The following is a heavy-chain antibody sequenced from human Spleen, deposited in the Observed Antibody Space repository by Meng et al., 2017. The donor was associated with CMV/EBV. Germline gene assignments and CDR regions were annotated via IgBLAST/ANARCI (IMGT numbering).Heavy chain of an antibody. CDR3: ARRRGTYNFDY. V-gene: IGHV3-7*01. Sequence: GGSLRLSCAASGFTFSSYWMSWVRQAPGKGLEWVANIKLDGSEQYYVDSVKGRFTISRDNAKNSLYLQMNSLRAEDTAVYYCARRRGTYNFDYWGQGTLVTVSS. D-gene: IGHD3/OR15-3a*01. J-gene: IGHJ4*02. CDR1: GFTFSSYW. CDR2: IKLDGSEQ.